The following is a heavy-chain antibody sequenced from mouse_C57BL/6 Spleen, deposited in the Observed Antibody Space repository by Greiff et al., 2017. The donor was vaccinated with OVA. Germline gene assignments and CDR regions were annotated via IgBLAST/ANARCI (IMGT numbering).Heavy chain of an antibody. D-gene: IGHD4-1*01. CDR3: ARSLTGTSDC. CDR1: GYTFTSYW. V-gene: IGHV1-69*01. J-gene: IGHJ2*01. Sequence: QVQLQQPGAELVMPGASVKLSCKASGYTFTSYWMHWVKQRPGQGLEWIGEIDPSDSYTNYNQKFKGKSTLTVDKSSSTAYMQLSSLTSEDSAVYYCARSLTGTSDCWGQGTTLTVSS. CDR2: IDPSDSYT.